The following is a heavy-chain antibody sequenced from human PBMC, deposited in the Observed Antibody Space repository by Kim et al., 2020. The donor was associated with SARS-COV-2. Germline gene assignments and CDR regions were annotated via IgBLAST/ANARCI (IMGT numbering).Heavy chain of an antibody. CDR3: ARISVTSLGGPFDY. CDR2: ISNDGSEQ. J-gene: IGHJ4*02. D-gene: IGHD6-19*01. V-gene: IGHV3-30*04. CDR1: GFSFSSYR. Sequence: GGSLRLSCAASGFSFSSYRMHWVRQAPGKGLEWVGAISNDGSEQYYPDSMKGRFTISRDNSKNTLDLQMNGLRTEDTAVYYCARISVTSLGGPFDYWGQATLVIVSS.